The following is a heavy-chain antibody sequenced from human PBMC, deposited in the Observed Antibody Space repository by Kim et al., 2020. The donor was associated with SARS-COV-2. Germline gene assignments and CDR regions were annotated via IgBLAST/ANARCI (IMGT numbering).Heavy chain of an antibody. D-gene: IGHD3-22*01. V-gene: IGHV5-51*01. CDR2: IYPGDSDT. Sequence: GESLKISCKGSGYSFTSYWIGWVRQMPGKGLEWMGIIYPGDSDTRYSPSFQGQVTISADKSISTAYLQWSSLKASDTAMYYCARHPNYYDSSGYYSDYWGQGTLVTVSS. CDR1: GYSFTSYW. CDR3: ARHPNYYDSSGYYSDY. J-gene: IGHJ4*02.